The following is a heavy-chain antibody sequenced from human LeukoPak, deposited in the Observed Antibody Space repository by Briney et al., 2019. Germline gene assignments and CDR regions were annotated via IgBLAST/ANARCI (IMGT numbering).Heavy chain of an antibody. CDR3: ARDIRYCSGGSCYPAFDY. CDR1: GFTFSSYE. Sequence: SGGSLRLSCAASGFTFSSYEMNWVRQAPGKGLEWVSYISSSCSTIYYADSVKGRFTISRDNAKNSLYLQMNSLRAEDTAVYYCARDIRYCSGGSCYPAFDYWGQGTLVTVSS. J-gene: IGHJ4*02. CDR2: ISSSCSTI. D-gene: IGHD2-15*01. V-gene: IGHV3-48*03.